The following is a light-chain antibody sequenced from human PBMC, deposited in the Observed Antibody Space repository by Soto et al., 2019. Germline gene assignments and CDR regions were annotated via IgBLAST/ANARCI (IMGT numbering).Light chain of an antibody. CDR1: NIGSKS. V-gene: IGLV3-21*02. Sequence: SYELTQPPSVSVAPGQTARITCGGNNIGSKSVHWYQQKPGQAPVLVVYDGTDRASGIPERFSGSNSGNTATLTISGVEAGDEADYYCQVWDSSTVVFGGGTKLTVL. J-gene: IGLJ2*01. CDR3: QVWDSSTVV. CDR2: DGT.